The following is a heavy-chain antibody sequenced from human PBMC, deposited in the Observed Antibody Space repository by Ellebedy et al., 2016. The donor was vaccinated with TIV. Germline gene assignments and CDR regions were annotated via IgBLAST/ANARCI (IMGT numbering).Heavy chain of an antibody. CDR1: GFTLSSYS. CDR2: ISSISNTI. V-gene: IGHV3-48*01. CDR3: AKSFTANWFDP. J-gene: IGHJ5*02. Sequence: PGGSLRLSCAASGFTLSSYSMNWVRQAPGRGLEWVSYISSISNTIYYADSVKGRFTISRDNAKNSLYLQMNSLRAEDTAVYYCAKSFTANWFDPWGQGTLVTVSS.